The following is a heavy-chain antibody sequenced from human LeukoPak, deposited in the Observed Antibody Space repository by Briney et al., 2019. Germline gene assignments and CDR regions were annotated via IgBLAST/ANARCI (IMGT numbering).Heavy chain of an antibody. CDR1: GYTFNSYG. CDR3: ARDYYYDSSGLGEDY. CDR2: ISAYNGNT. V-gene: IGHV1-18*01. D-gene: IGHD3-22*01. Sequence: ASVKVSCKASGYTFNSYGISWVRQAPGQGLEWMGWISAYNGNTNYAQKLQGRVTMTTDTSTSTAYMELRSLRSDDTAVYYCARDYYYDSSGLGEDYWGQGTLVTVSS. J-gene: IGHJ4*02.